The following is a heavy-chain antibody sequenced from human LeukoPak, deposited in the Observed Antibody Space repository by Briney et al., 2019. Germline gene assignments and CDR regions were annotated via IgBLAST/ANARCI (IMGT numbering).Heavy chain of an antibody. D-gene: IGHD5-18*01. CDR3: AGGQYRYGNTLEY. CDR2: IYYSGST. CDR1: GGSISSSSYY. Sequence: SETLSLTCTVSGGSISSSSYYWGWIRQPPGKGLEWIGSIYYSGSTYYNPSLKSRVTTSVDTSKNQFSLKLTSVTAADTAIYYCAGGQYRYGNTLEYWGQGTLVTVSS. V-gene: IGHV4-39*07. J-gene: IGHJ4*02.